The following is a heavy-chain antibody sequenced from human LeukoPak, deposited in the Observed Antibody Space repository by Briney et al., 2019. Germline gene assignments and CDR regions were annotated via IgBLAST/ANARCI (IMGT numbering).Heavy chain of an antibody. V-gene: IGHV3-30*02. CDR2: MRFDGSNE. J-gene: IGHJ4*02. CDR3: AKPVDNPWLLPDDY. Sequence: PGGSLRLSCAASGFTFSTYGMHWVRQPPAKGLEWVAFMRFDGSNEYYADSVKGRFTISRDNSKNTLYLQMNSLRAEDTAVYYCAKPVDNPWLLPDDYWGQGTLVTVSS. D-gene: IGHD2-15*01. CDR1: GFTFSTYG.